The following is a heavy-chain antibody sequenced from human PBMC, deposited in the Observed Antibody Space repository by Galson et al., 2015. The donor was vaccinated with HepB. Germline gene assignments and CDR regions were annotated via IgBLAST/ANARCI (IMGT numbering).Heavy chain of an antibody. V-gene: IGHV4-61*01. Sequence: SETLSLTCSVSGDSVNSGSYYWSWIRQPPEKGLEWIGHIDYSGSTKYNPSLKSRVTISLDTSKNQFSLKLSSVTAADTAVYYCATQILTGYYDNWFDPWGQGTLVTVSS. J-gene: IGHJ5*02. D-gene: IGHD3-9*01. CDR3: ATQILTGYYDNWFDP. CDR2: IDYSGST. CDR1: GDSVNSGSYY.